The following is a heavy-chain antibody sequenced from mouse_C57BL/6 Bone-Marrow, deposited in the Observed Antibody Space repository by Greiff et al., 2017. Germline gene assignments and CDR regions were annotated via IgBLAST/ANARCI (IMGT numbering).Heavy chain of an antibody. CDR2: IWRGGST. V-gene: IGHV2-5*01. CDR1: GFSLTSYG. Sequence: VQGVESGPGLVQPSQSLSITCTVSGFSLTSYGVHWVRQSPGKGLEWLGVIWRGGSTDYNAAFMSRLSLTKDNSKSQVFFKMNSLQADDTAIYYCAKKGSSYDYWYFDVWGTGTTVTVSS. CDR3: AKKGSSYDYWYFDV. D-gene: IGHD1-1*01. J-gene: IGHJ1*03.